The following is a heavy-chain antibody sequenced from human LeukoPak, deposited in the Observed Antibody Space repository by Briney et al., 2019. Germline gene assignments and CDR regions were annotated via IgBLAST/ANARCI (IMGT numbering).Heavy chain of an antibody. V-gene: IGHV4-39*01. D-gene: IGHD1-26*01. CDR2: IYSSGST. CDR3: AKSGGYGLIDY. J-gene: IGHJ4*02. CDR1: GASVSGSPYY. Sequence: SETLSLTCTVSGASVSGSPYYWGWIRQPPGKGLEWIGSIYSSGSTYYNASLQSRVTISIETSKDQISLRLNSVTAADTAIYYCAKSGGYGLIDYWGQGTLVTVSS.